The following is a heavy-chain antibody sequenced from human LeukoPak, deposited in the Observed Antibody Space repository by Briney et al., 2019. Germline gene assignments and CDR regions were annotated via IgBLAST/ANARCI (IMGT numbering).Heavy chain of an antibody. CDR3: ARVLVTYSSSWYVLHYYGMDV. CDR2: IIPIFGTA. D-gene: IGHD6-13*01. CDR1: GGTFSSYA. V-gene: IGHV1-69*13. Sequence: ASVKVSCKASGGTFSSYAISWVRQAPGQGLEWMGGIIPIFGTANYAQKFQGRVTITADESTSTAYMELSSLRSEDTAVYYCARVLVTYSSSWYVLHYYGMDVWGQGTTVTVSS. J-gene: IGHJ6*02.